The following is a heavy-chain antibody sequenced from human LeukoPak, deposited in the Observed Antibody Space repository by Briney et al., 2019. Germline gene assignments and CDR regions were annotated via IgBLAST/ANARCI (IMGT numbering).Heavy chain of an antibody. CDR1: GGSISNNNYY. V-gene: IGHV4-39*01. J-gene: IGHJ4*02. CDR2: IYYSGST. D-gene: IGHD3-3*01. Sequence: SETLSLTCTVSGGSISNNNYYWGWIRQSPGKGLEWIGSIYYSGSTYYNPSLKSRVTISVDTSKNQFSLKLSSVTAADSAVYYCASGQYYDLWSGYYVDWGQGTLVTVSA. CDR3: ASGQYYDLWSGYYVD.